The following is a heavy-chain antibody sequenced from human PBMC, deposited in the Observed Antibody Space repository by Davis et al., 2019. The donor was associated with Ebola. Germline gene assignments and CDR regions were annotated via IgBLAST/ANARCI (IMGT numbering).Heavy chain of an antibody. CDR2: INHSGST. V-gene: IGHV4-34*01. D-gene: IGHD5-24*01. CDR3: ARRGRDGYKDGRWYYYYGMDV. J-gene: IGHJ6*02. CDR1: GFTFSNAW. Sequence: MPGGSLRLSCAASGFTFSNAWMSWVRQAPGKGLEWIGEINHSGSTNYNPSLKSRVTISVDTSKNQFSLKLSSVTAADTAVYYCARRGRDGYKDGRWYYYYGMDVWGQGTTVTVSS.